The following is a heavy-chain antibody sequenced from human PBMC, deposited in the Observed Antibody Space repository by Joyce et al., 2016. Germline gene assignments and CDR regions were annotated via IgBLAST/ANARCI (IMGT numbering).Heavy chain of an antibody. CDR3: ARGDTVNYLRAFDI. CDR1: ANSFTNYW. CDR2: IHPGDSDT. J-gene: IGHJ3*02. D-gene: IGHD4-17*01. Sequence: EVQLVQSGAEVKKSGESLKISCKGSANSFTNYWIGWVRQMPGKGLEWVGNIHPGDSDTRYSPSFQGQVTMSVDKSISTAYLQWRSLKASDSAIYYCARGDTVNYLRAFDIWGQGTMVTVSS. V-gene: IGHV5-51*01.